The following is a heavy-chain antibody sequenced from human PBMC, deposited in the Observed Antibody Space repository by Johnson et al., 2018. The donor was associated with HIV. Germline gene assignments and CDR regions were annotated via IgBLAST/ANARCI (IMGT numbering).Heavy chain of an antibody. D-gene: IGHD1-26*01. Sequence: QVQLVESGGGVVQPGRSLRLSCAASGFTFSSYGMHWVRQAPGKGLEWVAVIWYDGSNKYYVDSVKGRFTISRDNAKNSLYLKMNRLRAEDTAVYYCARDGFGTYYDDAFDFWGQGTMVTVSS. V-gene: IGHV3-33*08. CDR2: IWYDGSNK. J-gene: IGHJ3*01. CDR3: ARDGFGTYYDDAFDF. CDR1: GFTFSSYG.